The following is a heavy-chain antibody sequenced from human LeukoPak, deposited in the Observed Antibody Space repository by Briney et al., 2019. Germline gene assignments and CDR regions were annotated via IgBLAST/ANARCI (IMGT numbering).Heavy chain of an antibody. D-gene: IGHD1-26*01. V-gene: IGHV4-4*07. CDR3: ARDSNYSGIDY. Sequence: SETLSLTCTVSGGPISGYYWSWIRQPPGKGLEWIGRIYTSGSTNYNPSLKSRVTMSVDTSKNQFSLKLSSVTAADTAVYYCARDSNYSGIDYWGQGTLVTVSS. CDR1: GGPISGYY. CDR2: IYTSGST. J-gene: IGHJ4*02.